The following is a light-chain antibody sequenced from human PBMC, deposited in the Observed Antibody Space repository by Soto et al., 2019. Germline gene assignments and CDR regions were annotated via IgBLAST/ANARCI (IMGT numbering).Light chain of an antibody. J-gene: IGKJ4*01. Sequence: ETVLTQSPSTLSLSPGERATLSCRASQSVTSFLAWYQQKPGQAPRLLIYDASNRATGIPARFSGSASGTDFTLTISSLEPEDFAAYYCQQRSNLPLTFGGGTKVEIK. CDR2: DAS. CDR1: QSVTSF. CDR3: QQRSNLPLT. V-gene: IGKV3-11*01.